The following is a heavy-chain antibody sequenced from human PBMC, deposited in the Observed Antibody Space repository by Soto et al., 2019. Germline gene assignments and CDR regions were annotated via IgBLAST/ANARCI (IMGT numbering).Heavy chain of an antibody. CDR1: GFTFGIYA. Sequence: LRLSCAASGFTFGIYAMSWVRQAPGKGLEWVSDISGSGSVTNYADSVKGRFTISRDNSNNTLSLQMDSLRAEDTAVYYCAKGGVAAARGYFDHWGQGTRVTVSS. V-gene: IGHV3-23*01. J-gene: IGHJ4*02. D-gene: IGHD6-13*01. CDR3: AKGGVAAARGYFDH. CDR2: ISGSGSVT.